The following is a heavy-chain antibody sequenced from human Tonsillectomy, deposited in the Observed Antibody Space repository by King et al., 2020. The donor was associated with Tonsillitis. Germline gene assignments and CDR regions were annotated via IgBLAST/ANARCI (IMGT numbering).Heavy chain of an antibody. CDR1: GYSISSGYY. CDR3: ARDRGDILTGYYPRGWFDT. V-gene: IGHV4-38-2*01. Sequence: MQLQESGPGLVKPSETLSLTCAVSGYSISSGYYWGWVRQSPGRGPECIGTIYRSGDTYYNPSLKSRLIISVDTSKNQYSLNLTHVTAADTAVYYCARDRGDILTGYYPRGWFDTWGQGSLVTVAS. D-gene: IGHD3-9*01. CDR2: IYRSGDT. J-gene: IGHJ5*02.